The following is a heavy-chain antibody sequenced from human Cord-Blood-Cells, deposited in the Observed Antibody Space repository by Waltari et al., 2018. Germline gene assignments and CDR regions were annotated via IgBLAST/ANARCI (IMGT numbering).Heavy chain of an antibody. V-gene: IGHV3-30*18. CDR3: AKERYNWNYYFDY. CDR2: ISYDGSNK. Sequence: QVQLVESGGGVVQPGRSLRLSCAASGFTFSSYGMHWVRQAPGKGVGGVAVISYDGSNKYYADSVKGRFTISRDNSKNTLYLQMNSLRAEDTAVYYCAKERYNWNYYFDYWGQGTLVTVSS. CDR1: GFTFSSYG. J-gene: IGHJ4*02. D-gene: IGHD1-7*01.